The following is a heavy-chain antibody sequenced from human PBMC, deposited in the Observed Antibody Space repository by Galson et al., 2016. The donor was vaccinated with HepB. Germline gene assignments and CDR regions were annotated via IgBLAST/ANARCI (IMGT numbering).Heavy chain of an antibody. Sequence: SETLSLTCTVSGASTRTYYWSWIRQPPGKGLEWTGYIHHSGNTNYNPSLKSRFTISIDTSKKQFSLKLSSVTAADTAVYYCARVVVRGVDRDTFDIWGQGTMVTVS. CDR2: IHHSGNT. V-gene: IGHV4-4*08. J-gene: IGHJ3*02. CDR1: GASTRTYY. D-gene: IGHD3-10*02. CDR3: ARVVVRGVDRDTFDI.